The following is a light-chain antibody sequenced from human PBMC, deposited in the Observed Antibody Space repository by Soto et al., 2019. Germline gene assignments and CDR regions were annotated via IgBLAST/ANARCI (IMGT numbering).Light chain of an antibody. CDR1: QSVSSSY. Sequence: EIVLTQSPGPLSLSPGERATLSCRASQSVSSSYLAGYQQKPGQAPRLLIYGASSRATGIPDRFSGSGSGTDFTLTISRLEPEDVAVYYCQQYGSSTYTFGQGTKLEIK. CDR2: GAS. V-gene: IGKV3-20*01. CDR3: QQYGSSTYT. J-gene: IGKJ2*01.